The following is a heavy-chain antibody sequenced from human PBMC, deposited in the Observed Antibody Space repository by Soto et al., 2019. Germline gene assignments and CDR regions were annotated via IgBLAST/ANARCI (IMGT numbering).Heavy chain of an antibody. J-gene: IGHJ3*02. D-gene: IGHD2-21*02. CDR1: GFTFSSYA. V-gene: IGHV3-30-3*01. CDR2: ISYDESNK. CDR3: ARAACGGNCQYAFDI. Sequence: QVQLVESGGGVVQPGRSLRLSCAASGFTFSSYAMYWVRQAPGKGLEWVAVISYDESNKDYADSVKGRFTISRDNSKNTLYLQMNSLRAEDTAVYYCARAACGGNCQYAFDIWGQGTMVTVSS.